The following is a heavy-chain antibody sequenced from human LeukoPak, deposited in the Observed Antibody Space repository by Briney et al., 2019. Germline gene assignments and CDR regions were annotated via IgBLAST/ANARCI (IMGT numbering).Heavy chain of an antibody. CDR3: ARRHYYDSSGDNYYYMDV. J-gene: IGHJ6*03. CDR1: GGSFSGYY. D-gene: IGHD3-22*01. V-gene: IGHV4-34*01. CDR2: INHSGST. Sequence: SETLSLTCAVYGGSFSGYYWSWIRQPPGKGLEWIGEINHSGSTNYNPSLKSRVTISVDTSKNQFSLKLSSVTAADTAVYYCARRHYYDSSGDNYYYMDVWGKGTTVTVSS.